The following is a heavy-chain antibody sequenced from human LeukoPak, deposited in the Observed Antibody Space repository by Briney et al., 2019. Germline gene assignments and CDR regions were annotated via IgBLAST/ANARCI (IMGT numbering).Heavy chain of an antibody. D-gene: IGHD5-18*01. V-gene: IGHV5-51*01. J-gene: IGHJ4*02. CDR2: IYPGDSET. Sequence: GESLKISCKGSGYSLTTYWIGWVRQMPGKGLEWMGIIYPGDSETRYSPSFQGQVTISADKSISTAYLQWSSLKASDTAMYYCVRSRGYSYGYSYYFDYWGQGTLVTVSS. CDR3: VRSRGYSYGYSYYFDY. CDR1: GYSLTTYW.